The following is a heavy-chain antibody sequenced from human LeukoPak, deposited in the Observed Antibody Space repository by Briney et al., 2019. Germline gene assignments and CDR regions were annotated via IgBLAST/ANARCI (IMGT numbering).Heavy chain of an antibody. CDR2: TYYRSEWYN. CDR1: GVSVSSNSAA. CDR3: ARDVETEENWNDNAFDI. J-gene: IGHJ3*02. Sequence: SQTLSLTCAISGVSVSSNSAAWNWIRQSPSRGLEWVGRTYYRSEWYNDYAVSVKSRITINPDTSKNQFSLQLNSVTPEDTAVYYCARDVETEENWNDNAFDIWGQGTMVTVSS. D-gene: IGHD1-1*01. V-gene: IGHV6-1*01.